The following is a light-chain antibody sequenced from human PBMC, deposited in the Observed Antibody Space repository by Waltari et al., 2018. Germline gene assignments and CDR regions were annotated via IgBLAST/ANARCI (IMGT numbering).Light chain of an antibody. CDR3: LQYSNWYRT. CDR2: DAS. V-gene: IGKV3-15*01. Sequence: IVMTQSPATLSVSPGETATLSCRANQRITTNLAWFQQKPGQAPRLLIDDASSRAAGIPDRFSGGGSGTDFTLTISSLQSADFAVYYCLQYSNWYRTFGPGTKVEIK. J-gene: IGKJ1*01. CDR1: QRITTN.